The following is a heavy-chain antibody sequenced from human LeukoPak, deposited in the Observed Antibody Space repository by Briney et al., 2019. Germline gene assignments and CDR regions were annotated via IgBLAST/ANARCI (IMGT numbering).Heavy chain of an antibody. CDR3: ATRFGLDYYYYYMVV. CDR1: GFTFSLYA. CDR2: IDGDVANT. J-gene: IGHJ6*03. D-gene: IGHD3-10*01. V-gene: IGHV3-23*01. Sequence: RGSLRLSCAASGFTFSLYAMTWVRHTPEKWLEWVSTIDGDVANTYYADSVRGRFSISRDNSKTTLSLQMTSLRADDTAVYYCATRFGLDYYYYYMVVWGKGTTVTVSS.